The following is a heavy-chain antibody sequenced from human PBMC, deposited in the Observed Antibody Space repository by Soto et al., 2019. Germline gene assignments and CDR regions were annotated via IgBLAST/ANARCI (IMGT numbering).Heavy chain of an antibody. D-gene: IGHD1-26*01. CDR3: ATGSYGDY. Sequence: QVHLVQSGAEVKKPGASVKVSFKASVYTFTSYGITWVRQAPGQGLEWMGWISAHNGNTDYAQKLQGRVIVTRDTSTSTAYMALRSLRSEDTAVYYWATGSYGDYWGHGARVTVSS. CDR1: VYTFTSYG. J-gene: IGHJ4*01. V-gene: IGHV1-18*01. CDR2: ISAHNGNT.